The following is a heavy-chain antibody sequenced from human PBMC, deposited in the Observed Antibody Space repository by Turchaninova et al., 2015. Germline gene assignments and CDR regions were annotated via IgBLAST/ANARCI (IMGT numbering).Heavy chain of an antibody. CDR3: ARSTGAPEY. CDR2: ISYDGSNK. Sequence: GPLVESGGGGVQPGRSRRLSCAGSGVTFSYYARHSVRHAPGKGLECVAVISYDGSNKYYADSVKGRFTISRDNSKNTLYLQMNSLRAEDTAVYYCARSTGAPEYWGQGTLVTVSS. CDR1: GVTFSYYA. J-gene: IGHJ4*02. V-gene: IGHV3-30-3*01. D-gene: IGHD2-8*02.